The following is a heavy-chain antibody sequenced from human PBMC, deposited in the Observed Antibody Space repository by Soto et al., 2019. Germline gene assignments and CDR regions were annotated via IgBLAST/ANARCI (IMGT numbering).Heavy chain of an antibody. CDR2: IYHSGST. Sequence: SETLSLTCAVSGGSISSGGYSWSWIRQPPGKGLEWIGYIYHSGSTYYNPSLKSRVTISVDRSKNQLSLKLSSVTAAYTAVYYCARELLGYCTKGVCPYGMDVXXXGTTVTVSS. CDR1: GGSISSGGYS. CDR3: ARELLGYCTKGVCPYGMDV. V-gene: IGHV4-30-2*01. J-gene: IGHJ6*01. D-gene: IGHD2-8*01.